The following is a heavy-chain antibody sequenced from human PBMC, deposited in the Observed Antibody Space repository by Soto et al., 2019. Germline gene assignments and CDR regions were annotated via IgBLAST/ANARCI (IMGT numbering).Heavy chain of an antibody. D-gene: IGHD3-10*01. CDR2: INHSGST. CDR1: GGSFSDYY. CDR3: ARGLRASFGVRLSYSFYGGDV. Sequence: QVQLQQWGAGLLKPSETLSLTCAVFGGSFSDYYWTWIRQPPGKGLECIGEINHSGSTNYNPSLKRRVTISIDTSKNQFSLNLRSVTAADTAVYYCARGLRASFGVRLSYSFYGGDVWGQGTTVTVSS. V-gene: IGHV4-34*01. J-gene: IGHJ6*02.